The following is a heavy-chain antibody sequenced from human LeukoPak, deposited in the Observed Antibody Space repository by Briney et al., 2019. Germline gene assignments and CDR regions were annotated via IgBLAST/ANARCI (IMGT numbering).Heavy chain of an antibody. D-gene: IGHD3-10*01. V-gene: IGHV3-23*01. CDR2: LSGGGEAS. Sequence: GGSLRLSCPASGSNFSIYDMTWVRQPQGKGLEWVSSLSGGGEASYYADSAKGRFTISRDNANDTLYLQMNSLRVDDTAVYYCAKKWLGGYFDLWGRGTKVTVSS. CDR3: AKKWLGGYFDL. J-gene: IGHJ3*01. CDR1: GSNFSIYD.